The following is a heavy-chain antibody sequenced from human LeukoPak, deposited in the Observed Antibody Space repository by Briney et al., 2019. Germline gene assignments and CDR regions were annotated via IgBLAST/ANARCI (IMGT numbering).Heavy chain of an antibody. D-gene: IGHD3/OR15-3a*01. CDR1: GVSISSSNSY. CDR3: ARQTGSGLFILP. J-gene: IGHJ4*02. Sequence: SETLSLTCTVSGVSISSSNSYWGWIRQPPGKGLEWIGSIYYSGNTYYNASLKSQVSISIDTPKNQFSLRLTSVTAADTAVYYCARQTGSGLFILPGGQGTLVTVSS. CDR2: IYYSGNT. V-gene: IGHV4-39*01.